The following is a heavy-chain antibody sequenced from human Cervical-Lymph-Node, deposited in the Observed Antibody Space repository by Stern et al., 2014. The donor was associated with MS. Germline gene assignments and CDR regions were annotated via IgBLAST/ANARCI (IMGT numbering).Heavy chain of an antibody. Sequence: VQLVESGVEVKKPGASVKVSCKASGYTFTSYDINWVRQATGHGLEWMGWMNPNSGNRGYAQKFQGRVTMTRNNSINTAYMELNSLRFDDTAVYYCARGDYNDFVPDYWGQGTLVTVSS. CDR1: GYTFTSYD. CDR3: ARGDYNDFVPDY. D-gene: IGHD4-17*01. J-gene: IGHJ4*02. V-gene: IGHV1-8*01. CDR2: MNPNSGNR.